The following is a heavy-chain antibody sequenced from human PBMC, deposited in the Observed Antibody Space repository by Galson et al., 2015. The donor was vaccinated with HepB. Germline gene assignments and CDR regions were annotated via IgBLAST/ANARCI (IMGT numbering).Heavy chain of an antibody. CDR3: ARYDSKIGLDY. V-gene: IGHV3-30*04. D-gene: IGHD3-22*01. J-gene: IGHJ4*02. CDR1: GFTFSSYA. CDR2: ISYDGSNK. Sequence: SLRLSCAASGFTFSSYAMHWVRQAPGKGLEWVAVISYDGSNKYYADSVKGRFTISRDNSKNTLYLQMNSLRAEDTAVYYCARYDSKIGLDYWGQGTLVTVSS.